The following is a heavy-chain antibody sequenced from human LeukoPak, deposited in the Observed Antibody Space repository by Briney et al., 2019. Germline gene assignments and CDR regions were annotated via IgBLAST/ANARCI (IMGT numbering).Heavy chain of an antibody. CDR3: ARGQIYWYFDL. Sequence: ASVKVSCKASGGTFSSYAISWVRQAPGQGLEWMGGIIPIFGTANYAQKFQDRVTMTTDTSTSTAYMELRSLRSDDTAVYYCARGQIYWYFDLWGRGTLVTVSS. V-gene: IGHV1-69*05. CDR2: IIPIFGTA. J-gene: IGHJ2*01. CDR1: GGTFSSYA.